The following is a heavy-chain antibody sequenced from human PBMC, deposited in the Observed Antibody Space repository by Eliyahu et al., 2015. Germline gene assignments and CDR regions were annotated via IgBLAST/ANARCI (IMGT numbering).Heavy chain of an antibody. CDR3: ARAAYSSGWYWFDP. Sequence: QVQLVQSGAEVKKPGXSVKVSCKASGGXFSSYAIXWVRQAPGQGLEWMGRIIPILGIXNYAQKFQGRVTITADKSTSTAYMELSSLRSEDTAVYYCARAAYSSGWYWFDPWGQGTLVTVSS. J-gene: IGHJ5*02. D-gene: IGHD6-19*01. CDR1: GGXFSSYA. V-gene: IGHV1-69*04. CDR2: IIPILGIX.